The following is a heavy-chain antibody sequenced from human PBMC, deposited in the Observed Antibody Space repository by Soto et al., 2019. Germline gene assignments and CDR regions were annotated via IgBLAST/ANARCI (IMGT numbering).Heavy chain of an antibody. CDR1: GFTFSSYA. J-gene: IGHJ5*02. CDR2: INDSGDNT. CDR3: AKDPQSSGWAYNWFDH. D-gene: IGHD6-19*01. V-gene: IGHV3-23*01. Sequence: GGSLRLSCAASGFTFSSYAMSWVRQAPGEGLEWVSTINDSGDNTYYADSVKGRFTISRDNSKNTLYLHITSLRAEDTAVYCCAKDPQSSGWAYNWFDHCGQGTLVTVS.